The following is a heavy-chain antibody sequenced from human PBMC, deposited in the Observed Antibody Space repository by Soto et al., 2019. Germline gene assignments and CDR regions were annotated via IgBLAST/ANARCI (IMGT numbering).Heavy chain of an antibody. CDR1: GGSLSSYY. J-gene: IGHJ4*02. V-gene: IGHV4-59*08. D-gene: IGHD4-4*01. CDR3: ARVTYSNYTLVDY. CDR2: IYYSGST. Sequence: PSETLSPTCTVSGGSLSSYYWSWIRQPPGKGLEWIGYIYYSGSTNYNPSLKSRVTISVDTSKNQFSLKLSSVTAADTAVYYCARVTYSNYTLVDYWGQGTLVTVSS.